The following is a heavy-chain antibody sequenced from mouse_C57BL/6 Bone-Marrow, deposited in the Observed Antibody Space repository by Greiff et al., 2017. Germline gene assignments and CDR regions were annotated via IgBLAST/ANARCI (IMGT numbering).Heavy chain of an antibody. CDR2: ISTYYGDA. Sequence: QVQLQQSGPELVRPGVSVKISCKGSGYTFTDYAMHWVKQSHAKSLEWIGVISTYYGDASYNQKFKDKATMTVANSSSTAYMELARLTSEDSAVYYCARKYDGYYPPWFAYWGQGTLVTVSA. CDR3: ARKYDGYYPPWFAY. CDR1: GYTFTDYA. D-gene: IGHD2-3*01. J-gene: IGHJ3*01. V-gene: IGHV1-67*01.